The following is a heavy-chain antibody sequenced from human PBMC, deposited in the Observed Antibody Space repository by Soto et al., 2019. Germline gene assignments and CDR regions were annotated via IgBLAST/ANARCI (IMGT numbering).Heavy chain of an antibody. CDR3: ARGRGTYYADS. V-gene: IGHV3-74*03. J-gene: IGHJ4*02. D-gene: IGHD1-26*01. CDR1: GFTCSGHW. Sequence: EVRLVESGGALVPPGGSLRLTCEASGFTCSGHWMHWVRRAPGKGLVWVSHIDTDGSTGGTSYADSVKGRYTVSRDDSNDRLYLQMSDLRVEDTAVYYCARGRGTYYADSWGQETLVTVSS. CDR2: IDTDGSTGGT.